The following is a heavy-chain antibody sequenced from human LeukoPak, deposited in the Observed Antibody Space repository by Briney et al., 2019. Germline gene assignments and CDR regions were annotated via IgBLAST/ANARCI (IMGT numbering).Heavy chain of an antibody. Sequence: PGGSLRLSCAASGFSFSTHWMNWVRQAPGGGLEWLANIKPDGSDRYYVDSVRGRFTTSRDNAKNLVYLQIDSLRTEDTGVYYCSGRSGFSSIYWGQGTLVKVSS. CDR3: SGRSGFSSIY. D-gene: IGHD6-19*01. V-gene: IGHV3-7*01. CDR2: IKPDGSDR. CDR1: GFSFSTHW. J-gene: IGHJ4*02.